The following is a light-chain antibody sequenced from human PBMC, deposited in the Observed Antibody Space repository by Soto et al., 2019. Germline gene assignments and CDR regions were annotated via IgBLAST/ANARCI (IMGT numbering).Light chain of an antibody. CDR2: CDT. J-gene: IGLJ1*01. Sequence: SVLTQPPPVSGAPGQRVTISCTGSSSSIGAGYDVHWYQQLPGMAPKLLITCDTDRPSGVPDRISVSRSGSSASLAITGLQAEDDADYFCQSYDISVRVYVFGTGTKVTVL. V-gene: IGLV1-40*01. CDR1: SSSIGAGYD. CDR3: QSYDISVRVYV.